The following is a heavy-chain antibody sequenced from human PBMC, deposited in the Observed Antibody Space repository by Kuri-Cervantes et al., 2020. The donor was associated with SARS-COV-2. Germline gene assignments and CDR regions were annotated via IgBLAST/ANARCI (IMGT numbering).Heavy chain of an antibody. CDR3: ARAEDIVVVPAAIDV. D-gene: IGHD2-2*01. Sequence: LSLTCAASGFTFSSYSMNWVRQAPGKGLEWVSYISSSSSTIYYADSVKGRFTISRDNAKNSLYLQMNSLRAEDTAVYYCARAEDIVVVPAAIDVWGQGTTVTVSS. V-gene: IGHV3-48*01. CDR1: GFTFSSYS. CDR2: ISSSSSTI. J-gene: IGHJ6*02.